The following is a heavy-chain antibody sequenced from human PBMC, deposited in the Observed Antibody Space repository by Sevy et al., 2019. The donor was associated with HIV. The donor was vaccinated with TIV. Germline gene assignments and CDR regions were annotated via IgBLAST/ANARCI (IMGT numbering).Heavy chain of an antibody. CDR1: GGSISSYY. D-gene: IGHD3-3*01. V-gene: IGHV4-59*13. J-gene: IGHJ3*02. CDR2: IYYSGST. Sequence: SETLSLTCTVSGGSISSYYWSWIRQPPGKGLEWIGYIYYSGSTNYNPSLKSRVTISVDTSKNQFSLKLSSVTAADTAVYYCVRATGITIFGVVIVGAFDIWGQGTMVTVSS. CDR3: VRATGITIFGVVIVGAFDI.